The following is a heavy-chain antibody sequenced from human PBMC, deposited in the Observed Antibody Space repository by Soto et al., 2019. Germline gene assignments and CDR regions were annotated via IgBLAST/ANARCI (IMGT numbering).Heavy chain of an antibody. Sequence: QVQLVQSGAEVKKPGSSVKVSCKASGGTFSSYTISWVRQAPGQGLEWMGRIIPIRGIANYAQKFQGRVTITADKSTSTAYIELSSLRSEDTAVYYCARNMYSIGPSGMDVWGQGTTVTVSS. J-gene: IGHJ6*02. CDR2: IIPIRGIA. CDR1: GGTFSSYT. D-gene: IGHD6-19*01. CDR3: ARNMYSIGPSGMDV. V-gene: IGHV1-69*02.